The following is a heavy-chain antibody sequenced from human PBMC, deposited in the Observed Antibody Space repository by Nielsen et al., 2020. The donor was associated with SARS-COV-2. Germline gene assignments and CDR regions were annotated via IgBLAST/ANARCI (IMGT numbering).Heavy chain of an antibody. CDR2: IYYSGST. CDR3: ARHRYPNYYGSGSWLDY. CDR1: GGSISSSSYY. J-gene: IGHJ4*02. V-gene: IGHV4-39*01. Sequence: SETLSLTCTVSGGSISSSSYYWGWIRQPPGKGLEWIGSIYYSGSTYYNPSLKSRVTISVDTSKNQFSLKLSSVTAADTAVYYCARHRYPNYYGSGSWLDYWGQGTLVTVSS. D-gene: IGHD3-10*01.